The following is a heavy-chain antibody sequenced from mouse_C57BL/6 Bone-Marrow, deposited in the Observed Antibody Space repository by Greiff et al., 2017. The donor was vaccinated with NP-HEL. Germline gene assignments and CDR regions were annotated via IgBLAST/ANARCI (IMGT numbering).Heavy chain of an antibody. CDR2: ISSGGSYT. CDR3: ARHSGKLAWYFDV. Sequence: EVNVVESGGDLVKPGGSLKLSCAASGFTFSSYGMSWVRQTPDKRLEWVATISSGGSYTYYPDSVKGRFTISRDNAKNTLYLQMSSLKSEDTAMYYCARHSGKLAWYFDVWGTGTTVTVSS. J-gene: IGHJ1*03. D-gene: IGHD4-1*01. V-gene: IGHV5-6*01. CDR1: GFTFSSYG.